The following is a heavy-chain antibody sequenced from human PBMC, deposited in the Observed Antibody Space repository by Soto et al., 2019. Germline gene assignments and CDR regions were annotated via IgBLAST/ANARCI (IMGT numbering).Heavy chain of an antibody. CDR1: GFTVSGHW. V-gene: IGHV3-74*03. Sequence: EVQLVESGGDLIQPGGSLRLSCAASGFTVSGHWMHWVRQVPGQGLEWVSRLNTDGGSSAYADSVKGRFTISRDNAKNTLYLQMNGLRAEDTAVYYCAREAGYCSRTSCYRRAFDTWGQGTTVTVS. J-gene: IGHJ3*02. CDR3: AREAGYCSRTSCYRRAFDT. CDR2: LNTDGGSS. D-gene: IGHD2-2*01.